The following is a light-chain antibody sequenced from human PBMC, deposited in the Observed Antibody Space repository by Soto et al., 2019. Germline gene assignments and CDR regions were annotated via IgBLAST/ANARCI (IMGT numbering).Light chain of an antibody. CDR3: QHYNNWPPIT. Sequence: EIVLTQSPGPLSLSPGERASLSCSASQSVSSDFLAWYQKKPGQAPRLLIYGASTRATGVPARFSGSGSGTEFTLTISRLQSEDSAVYYCQHYNNWPPITVGQGTRLEIK. CDR2: GAS. V-gene: IGKV3-15*01. J-gene: IGKJ5*01. CDR1: QSVSSD.